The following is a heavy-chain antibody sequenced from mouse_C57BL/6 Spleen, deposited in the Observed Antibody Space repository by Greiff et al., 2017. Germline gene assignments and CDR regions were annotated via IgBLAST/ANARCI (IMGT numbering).Heavy chain of an antibody. CDR2: INPNNGGT. CDR3: ASPHNWDYYAMDY. V-gene: IGHV1-26*01. D-gene: IGHD4-1*02. CDR1: GYTFTDYY. J-gene: IGHJ4*01. Sequence: VQLQQSGPELVKPGASVKISCKASGYTFTDYYMNWVKQSHGKSLEWIGDINPNNGGTSYNQKFKGKATLTVDKSSSTAYMELRSLTSEDSAVYYCASPHNWDYYAMDYWGQGTSVTVSS.